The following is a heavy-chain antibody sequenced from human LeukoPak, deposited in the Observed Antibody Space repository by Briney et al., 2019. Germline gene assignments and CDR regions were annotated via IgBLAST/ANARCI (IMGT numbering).Heavy chain of an antibody. CDR2: IYYSGST. Sequence: PSETLSLTCTVSGGSISSHYWSWIRQPPGKGLEWIGYIYYSGSTNYNPSLKSRVTISVDTSKNQFSLKLSSVTAADTAVYYCARAPTGSGDYWGQGTLVTVSS. CDR1: GGSISSHY. V-gene: IGHV4-59*11. CDR3: ARAPTGSGDY. D-gene: IGHD6-25*01. J-gene: IGHJ4*02.